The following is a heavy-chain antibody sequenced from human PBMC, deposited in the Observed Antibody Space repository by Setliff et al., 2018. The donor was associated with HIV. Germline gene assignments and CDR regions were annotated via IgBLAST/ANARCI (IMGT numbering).Heavy chain of an antibody. CDR1: GGSVSSRGYY. D-gene: IGHD3-3*01. Sequence: PSETLSLTCTVSGGSVSSRGYYWGWVRQPPGKGLEWIGNVHFSGTTYYNPSLKSRVTISVDPSQNQFSLRLISVTAADAAMYYCARPSLGIGGGSKFDSWGQGTLVTVSS. J-gene: IGHJ4*02. CDR3: ARPSLGIGGGSKFDS. CDR2: VHFSGTT. V-gene: IGHV4-39*01.